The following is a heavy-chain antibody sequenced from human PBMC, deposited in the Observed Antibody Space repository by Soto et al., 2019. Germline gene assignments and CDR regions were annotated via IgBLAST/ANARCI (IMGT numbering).Heavy chain of an antibody. CDR1: GFTYNNYA. V-gene: IGHV3-23*01. J-gene: IGHJ4*02. D-gene: IGHD6-19*01. CDR3: ARDLSIVVGGQWKHHFDY. Sequence: GSLRLSCAASGFTYNNYAMNWVRQAPRKGLEWVSTISTSGDNTYYADSVKGRLTISRDNSKNMLYLQMSSLTAADTAVYYCARDLSIVVGGQWKHHFDYWGQGTLVTVS. CDR2: ISTSGDNT.